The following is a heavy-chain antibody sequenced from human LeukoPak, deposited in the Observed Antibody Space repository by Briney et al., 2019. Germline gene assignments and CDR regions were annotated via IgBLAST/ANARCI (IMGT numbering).Heavy chain of an antibody. CDR2: IYHSGST. V-gene: IGHV4-38-2*01. D-gene: IGHD3-22*01. CDR1: GYSISSDSY. J-gene: IGHJ4*02. CDR3: ARAPRDSSSSNYMRRFDY. Sequence: KPSPTLSPTCAVYGYSISSDSYWVWIRQPPGQRLAWTGGIYHSGSTYYNPSLKSRVTMSVDTSKNQFSLKLSSVTAADTAVYYCARAPRDSSSSNYMRRFDYWGQGTLVTVSS.